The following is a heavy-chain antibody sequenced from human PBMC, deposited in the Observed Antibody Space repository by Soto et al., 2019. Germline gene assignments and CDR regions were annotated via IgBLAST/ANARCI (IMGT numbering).Heavy chain of an antibody. D-gene: IGHD3-9*01. CDR3: ARVCYFRGFDWLFAFDA. CDR2: IFYSGDT. V-gene: IGHV4-59*11. CDR1: GDSLRNHY. J-gene: IGHJ4*02. Sequence: PSETLSLTCSVSGDSLRNHYWSWIRQPPGSRLEWLGHIFYSGDTSSYNPSLKSRVSMSVDTSKNQFSLKLRSVSADDTAVYFCARVCYFRGFDWLFAFDAWGQGALVTVSS.